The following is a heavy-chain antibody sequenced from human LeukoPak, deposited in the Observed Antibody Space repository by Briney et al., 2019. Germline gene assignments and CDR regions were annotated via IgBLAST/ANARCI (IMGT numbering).Heavy chain of an antibody. D-gene: IGHD1-26*01. V-gene: IGHV4-39*01. Sequence: PGGFLRLSCAASGFTFSSYAMAWVRQAPGKGLEWIGSIYYSGSTYYNPSLKSRVTISVDTSKNQFSLKLSSVTAADTAVYYCARWGYSHGYFDYWGQGTLVTVSS. CDR3: ARWGYSHGYFDY. CDR2: IYYSGST. J-gene: IGHJ4*02. CDR1: GFTFSSYA.